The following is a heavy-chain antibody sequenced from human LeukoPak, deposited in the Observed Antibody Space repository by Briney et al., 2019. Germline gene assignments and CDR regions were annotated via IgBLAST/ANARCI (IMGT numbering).Heavy chain of an antibody. CDR3: ARGRPGSGWSFDY. D-gene: IGHD6-19*01. J-gene: IGHJ4*02. Sequence: GASVKVSCKASGYTFTTHYMHWVRQAPGQGLEWMGIINPRGGTTNYAQKFQGRVTMTRDTSTTTLYMELSSLRSEDTAVYYCARGRPGSGWSFDYWGQGTLVTVSS. CDR2: INPRGGTT. V-gene: IGHV1-46*01. CDR1: GYTFTTHY.